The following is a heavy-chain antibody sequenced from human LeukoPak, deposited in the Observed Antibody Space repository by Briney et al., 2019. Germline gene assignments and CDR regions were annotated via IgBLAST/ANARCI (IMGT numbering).Heavy chain of an antibody. J-gene: IGHJ4*02. CDR1: GFTFSSYA. D-gene: IGHD6-13*01. Sequence: GGSLRLSCAASGFTFSSYAMHWVRQAPGKGLEWVAVISYDGSYKFYADSVKGRFTISRDNSKSTLYLQMNSLRAEDTAVYYCAKDRYSGLNTIDYWGQGTLVTVSS. CDR2: ISYDGSYK. V-gene: IGHV3-30*18. CDR3: AKDRYSGLNTIDY.